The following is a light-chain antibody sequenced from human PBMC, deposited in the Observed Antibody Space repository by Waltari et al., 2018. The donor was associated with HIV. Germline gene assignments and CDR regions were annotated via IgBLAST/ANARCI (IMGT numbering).Light chain of an antibody. J-gene: IGLJ2*01. CDR3: CSYAGSSTSFVV. CDR1: SSDVGGYNY. Sequence: QSALTQPASVSGSPGQSITISCTGTSSDVGGYNYVSWYQQHPGKAPNLMIYDVSKRPSGFSNRFSGSKSGNTASLTISGLQAEDEADYYCCSYAGSSTSFVVFGGGTKLTVL. CDR2: DVS. V-gene: IGLV2-23*02.